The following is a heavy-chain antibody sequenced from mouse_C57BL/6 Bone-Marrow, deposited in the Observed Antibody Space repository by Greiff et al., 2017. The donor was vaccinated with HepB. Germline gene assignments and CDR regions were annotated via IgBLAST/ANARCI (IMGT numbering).Heavy chain of an antibody. CDR1: GFSLTSYG. CDR3: ARKPLLYYARNAMDY. V-gene: IGHV2-2*01. Sequence: VKLVESGPGLVQPSQSLSITCTVSGFSLTSYGVHWVRQSPGKGLEWLGVIWSGGSTDYNAAFISRLSISKDNSKSQVFFKMNSLQADDTAIYYCARKPLLYYARNAMDYWGQGTSVTVSS. J-gene: IGHJ4*01. CDR2: IWSGGST. D-gene: IGHD2-1*01.